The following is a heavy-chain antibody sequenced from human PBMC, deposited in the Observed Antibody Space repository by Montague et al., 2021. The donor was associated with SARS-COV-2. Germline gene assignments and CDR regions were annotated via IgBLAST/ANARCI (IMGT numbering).Heavy chain of an antibody. Sequence: SETLSLTYEVSGGSMSGYYWTWIRQSPGKGLEWIGYVHYTGSTKYNPSLKTRVSLSLDTPKNHFSLHLSSVTAADTAIYFCARAQNTCFIANCVNYFDVWGLGALVTVPS. D-gene: IGHD1-1*01. CDR2: VHYTGST. J-gene: IGHJ4*02. CDR1: GGSMSGYY. CDR3: ARAQNTCFIANCVNYFDV. V-gene: IGHV4-59*01.